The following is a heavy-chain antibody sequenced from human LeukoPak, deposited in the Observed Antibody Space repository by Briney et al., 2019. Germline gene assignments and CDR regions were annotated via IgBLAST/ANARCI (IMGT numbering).Heavy chain of an antibody. CDR3: ASRPGAVIGPLDF. V-gene: IGHV3-23*01. CDR1: GFIFNNYA. D-gene: IGHD2-2*01. CDR2: MTGSGDSA. J-gene: IGHJ4*02. Sequence: GGSLRLSCLASGFIFNNYAMSWVRQAPGKRLEWVSFMTGSGDSAYYVDSVKGRLTISRDSSTNTLYLQMNNLRADDTAVYYCASRPGAVIGPLDFWGQGTLVTVSS.